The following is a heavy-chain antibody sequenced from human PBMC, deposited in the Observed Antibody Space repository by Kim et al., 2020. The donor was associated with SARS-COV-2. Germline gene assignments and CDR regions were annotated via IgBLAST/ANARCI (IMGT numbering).Heavy chain of an antibody. D-gene: IGHD2-2*01. CDR3: ARDYGVGPRARPDAFDI. CDR2: IWYDGSNK. V-gene: IGHV3-33*01. Sequence: GGSLRLSCAASGFTFSSYGMHWVRQAPGKGLEWVAVIWYDGSNKYYADSVKGRFTISRDNSKNTLYLQMNSLRAEDTAVYYCARDYGVGPRARPDAFDIWGQGTMVTVSS. CDR1: GFTFSSYG. J-gene: IGHJ3*02.